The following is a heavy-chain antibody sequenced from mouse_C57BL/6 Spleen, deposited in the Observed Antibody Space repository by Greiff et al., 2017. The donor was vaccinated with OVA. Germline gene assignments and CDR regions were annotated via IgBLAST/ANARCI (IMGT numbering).Heavy chain of an antibody. CDR1: GYTFTDYY. CDR3: ARKHLLGYFDY. Sequence: EVQRVESGPVLVKPGASVKMSCKASGYTFTDYYMNWVKQSHGKSLEWIGVINPYNGGTSYNQKFKGKATLTVDKSSSTAYMELNSLTSEDSAVYYCARKHLLGYFDYWGQGTTLTVSS. D-gene: IGHD3-3*01. CDR2: INPYNGGT. J-gene: IGHJ2*01. V-gene: IGHV1-19*01.